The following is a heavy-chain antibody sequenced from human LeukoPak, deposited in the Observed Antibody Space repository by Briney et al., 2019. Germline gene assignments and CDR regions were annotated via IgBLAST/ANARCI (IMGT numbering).Heavy chain of an antibody. J-gene: IGHJ4*02. Sequence: ASVTVSCKASGYTFTSYGFSWVRQAPGQGLEWMGWISAYNGNTNYAQKLQGRVTMTTDTSTSTAYMELRILRSDDTAVYYCARDGGAAAGLDFDYWGQGTLVTVSS. CDR1: GYTFTSYG. D-gene: IGHD6-13*01. CDR2: ISAYNGNT. CDR3: ARDGGAAAGLDFDY. V-gene: IGHV1-18*01.